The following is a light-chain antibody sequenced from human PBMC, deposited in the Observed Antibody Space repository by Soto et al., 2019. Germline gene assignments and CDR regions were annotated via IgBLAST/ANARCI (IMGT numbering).Light chain of an antibody. CDR1: QSVSSN. CDR3: QQYGSSPLT. CDR2: DAS. V-gene: IGKV3D-20*01. J-gene: IGKJ4*01. Sequence: EIVMTQSPATLSVSPGERATLSCRASQSVSSNLAWYQQKPGLAPRLLIYDASSRATGIPDRFSGSGSGTDFSLTISRLEDEDDAVYYCQQYGSSPLTFGGGTKVDIK.